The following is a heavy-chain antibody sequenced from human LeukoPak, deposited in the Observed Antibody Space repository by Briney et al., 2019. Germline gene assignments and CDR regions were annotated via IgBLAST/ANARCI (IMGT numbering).Heavy chain of an antibody. CDR3: AREGSSWYAFDI. D-gene: IGHD6-13*01. Sequence: SETLSLTCTVSGGSISSYYWSWIRQPPGKGLEWIGYIYYSGSTNYNPSLKSRVTISVDTSKNQFSLKLSSVTAADTAVYYCAREGSSWYAFDIWGQGTMVTVSS. CDR1: GGSISSYY. CDR2: IYYSGST. J-gene: IGHJ3*02. V-gene: IGHV4-59*01.